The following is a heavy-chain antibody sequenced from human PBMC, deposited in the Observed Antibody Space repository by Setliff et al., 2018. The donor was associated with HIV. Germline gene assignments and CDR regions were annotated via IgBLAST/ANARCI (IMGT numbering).Heavy chain of an antibody. J-gene: IGHJ4*02. D-gene: IGHD4-17*01. CDR3: ARFDVTPMTTRDY. V-gene: IGHV4-34*01. CDR2: IHHTGHI. CDR1: GASFTDYY. Sequence: NPSETLSLTCAFYGASFTDYYWNWIRQPPGKGLEWIGEIHHTGHIIYNPSFKSRVTMSLDMSTNQFSLKMASMTAADSAVYYCARFDVTPMTTRDYWGQGTQVTVSS.